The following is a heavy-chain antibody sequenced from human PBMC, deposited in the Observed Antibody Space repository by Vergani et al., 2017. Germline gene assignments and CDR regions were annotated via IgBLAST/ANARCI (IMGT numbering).Heavy chain of an antibody. J-gene: IGHJ5*02. D-gene: IGHD2-15*01. Sequence: QVQLQESGPGLVKPSETLSLTCTVSGGSISSYYWSWIRQPPGKGLEWIGYIYYSGSTNYNPSLKSRVTISVDTSKNQFSLKLSSVTAAATAVYDWARGPGRPGYWSGGSCYGNWFDPWGQGTLVTVSS. CDR3: ARGPGRPGYWSGGSCYGNWFDP. CDR2: IYYSGST. CDR1: GGSISSYY. V-gene: IGHV4-59*01.